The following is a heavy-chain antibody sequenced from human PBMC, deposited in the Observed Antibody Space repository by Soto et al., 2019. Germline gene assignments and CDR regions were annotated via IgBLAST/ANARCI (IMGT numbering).Heavy chain of an antibody. CDR1: GFTVSSNY. CDR2: IYSGGST. CDR3: ARDLRTLYGMDG. Sequence: GGSLRLSCAASGFTVSSNYMSWVRQAPGKGLEWVSVIYSGGSTYYADSVKGRFTISRDNSKNTLYLQMNSLRAEDTAVYDCARDLRTLYGMDGWGQGNTVTVSS. V-gene: IGHV3-53*01. J-gene: IGHJ6*02. D-gene: IGHD4-17*01.